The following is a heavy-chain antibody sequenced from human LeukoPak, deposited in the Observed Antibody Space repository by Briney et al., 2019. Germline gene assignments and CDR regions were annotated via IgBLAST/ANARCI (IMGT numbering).Heavy chain of an antibody. CDR2: ISTSSSYI. D-gene: IGHD6-13*01. CDR1: GFTFNTYI. Sequence: GGSLRLSCAASGFTFNTYIMNWVRQAPGKGLEWVSSISTSSSYIYYADSVKGRFTISRDNAKNSLYLQMNSLRAEDTAVYYCAGSWSPYDAFDIWGQGTMVSVSS. CDR3: AGSWSPYDAFDI. V-gene: IGHV3-21*01. J-gene: IGHJ3*02.